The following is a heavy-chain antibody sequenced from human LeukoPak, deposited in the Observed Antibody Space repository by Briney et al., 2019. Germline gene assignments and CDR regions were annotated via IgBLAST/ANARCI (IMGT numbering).Heavy chain of an antibody. D-gene: IGHD5-12*01. Sequence: QPGRSLRLSCAASGFTFSSYGMHWVRQAPGKGLEWVAVIWYDGSNKYYADSVKGRFTISRDNSKNTLYLQMNSLRAEDTAVYYCARGEPDHIQWPPRGFDYWGQGTLVTVSS. J-gene: IGHJ4*02. CDR3: ARGEPDHIQWPPRGFDY. CDR1: GFTFSSYG. V-gene: IGHV3-33*01. CDR2: IWYDGSNK.